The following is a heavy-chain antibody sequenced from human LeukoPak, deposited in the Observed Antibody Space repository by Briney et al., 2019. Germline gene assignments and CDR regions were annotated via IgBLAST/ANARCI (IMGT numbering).Heavy chain of an antibody. V-gene: IGHV3-21*01. CDR2: ISSSSSYI. J-gene: IGHJ4*02. CDR1: GFTFSSYS. CDR3: ASWYSGWYQVSDY. D-gene: IGHD6-19*01. Sequence: GGSLRLSCAASGFTFSSYSMNWVRQAPGKGLEWVSSISSSSSYIYYADSVKGRFTISKDNAKNSLYLQMNSLRAEDTAVYYCASWYSGWYQVSDYWGQGTLVTVSS.